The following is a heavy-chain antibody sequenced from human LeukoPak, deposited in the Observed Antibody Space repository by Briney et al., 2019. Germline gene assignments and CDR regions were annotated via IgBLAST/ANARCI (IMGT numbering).Heavy chain of an antibody. Sequence: GGSLRLSCAASGFTFSSHWMSWVRQAPGKGLEWVANIKQDGSEKYYVDSVKGRFTISGDNAKNSLYLQMNSLRAEDTAVYYCARDTSSGTHFDYWGQGTLVTVSA. CDR3: ARDTSSGTHFDY. V-gene: IGHV3-7*05. CDR1: GFTFSSHW. J-gene: IGHJ4*02. CDR2: IKQDGSEK. D-gene: IGHD6-25*01.